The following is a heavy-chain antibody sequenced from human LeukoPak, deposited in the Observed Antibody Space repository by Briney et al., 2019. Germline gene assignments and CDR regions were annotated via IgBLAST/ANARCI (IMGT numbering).Heavy chain of an antibody. V-gene: IGHV4-39*07. Sequence: SETLSLTCTVSGGSISSSSYYWGWIRQPPGKGLEWIGSIYYSGSTYYNPSLKSRVTISVDTSKKQLSLMLRSVTAADTAVYYCARDIYGSGHGWFDTWGQGRLVTVSS. CDR3: ARDIYGSGHGWFDT. CDR1: GGSISSSSYY. D-gene: IGHD3-10*01. CDR2: IYYSGST. J-gene: IGHJ5*02.